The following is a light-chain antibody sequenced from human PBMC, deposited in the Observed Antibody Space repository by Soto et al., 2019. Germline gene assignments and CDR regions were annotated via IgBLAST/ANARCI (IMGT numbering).Light chain of an antibody. J-gene: IGKJ5*01. Sequence: ELVMTQSPAILTVSPGAGAALSCGASENVRAKEVWYQQKAGQAPRLLIYGASTRATGVPDRCSGSGSGTQVTPTISRLQPEESAVYYCQQRSNCPPVTFGQGTRLEIK. CDR2: GAS. CDR3: QQRSNCPPVT. V-gene: IGKV3-15*01. CDR1: ENVRAK.